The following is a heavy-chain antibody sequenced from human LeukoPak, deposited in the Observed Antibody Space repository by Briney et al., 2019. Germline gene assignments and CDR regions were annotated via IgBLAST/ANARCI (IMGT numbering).Heavy chain of an antibody. CDR1: GFTFSSYS. Sequence: GGSLRLSCAASGFTFSSYSMNWVRQAPGKGLEWVSSISSISSYIYYADSVKGRFTVSRDNAKNSLYLQMNSLRAEDTAVYYCARPPFGYSYGEGAFDIWGQGTMVTVSS. J-gene: IGHJ3*02. CDR3: ARPPFGYSYGEGAFDI. V-gene: IGHV3-21*01. CDR2: ISSISSYI. D-gene: IGHD5-18*01.